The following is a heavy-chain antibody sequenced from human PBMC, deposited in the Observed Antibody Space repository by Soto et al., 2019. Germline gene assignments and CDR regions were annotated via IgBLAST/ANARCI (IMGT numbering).Heavy chain of an antibody. CDR2: IDPSDSYT. Sequence: GASLKISCKFSGYSFSSSCISLERHMPLKGLEWMGRIDPSDSYTNYSASFQGHVTISADNAISTAYLKWSSLKASDTAMYYCARPVYYDSSGYGMDVWGQGTTVTVSS. CDR1: GYSFSSSC. V-gene: IGHV5-10-1*01. J-gene: IGHJ6*02. CDR3: ARPVYYDSSGYGMDV. D-gene: IGHD3-22*01.